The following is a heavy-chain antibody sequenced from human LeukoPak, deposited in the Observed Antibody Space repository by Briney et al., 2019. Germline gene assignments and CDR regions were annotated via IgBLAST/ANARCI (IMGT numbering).Heavy chain of an antibody. Sequence: GGSLRLSCSVSGFTFISYSMTWVRQAPGKGLEWVSSISSSSSYIYYADSVKGRFTISRDNAKNSLYLQMNSLRAEDTAVYYCAKVAVAGAEVDYWGQGTLVTVSS. CDR1: GFTFISYS. D-gene: IGHD6-19*01. CDR2: ISSSSSYI. J-gene: IGHJ4*02. CDR3: AKVAVAGAEVDY. V-gene: IGHV3-21*01.